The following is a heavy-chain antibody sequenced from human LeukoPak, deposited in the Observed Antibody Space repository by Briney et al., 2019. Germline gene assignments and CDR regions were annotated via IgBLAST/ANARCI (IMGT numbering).Heavy chain of an antibody. CDR1: RFTFSSYS. J-gene: IGHJ3*02. Sequence: GGSLRLSCPASRFTFSSYSVNWVRQAPGKGLEWVSYISSSSSHSHYADSVKGRFTISRDNAKNSLYLQMNSLRAEDTAVYYCATLSIVATIDDAFDIWGQGTMVTVSS. D-gene: IGHD5-12*01. CDR2: ISSSSSHS. V-gene: IGHV3-21*05. CDR3: ATLSIVATIDDAFDI.